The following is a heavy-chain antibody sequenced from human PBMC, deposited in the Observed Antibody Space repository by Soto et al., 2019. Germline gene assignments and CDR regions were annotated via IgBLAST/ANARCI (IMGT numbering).Heavy chain of an antibody. CDR3: ARGDFYDSSGPFSDAFDI. CDR2: ISDSDGST. CDR1: GFTFSSYA. D-gene: IGHD3-22*01. J-gene: IGHJ3*02. Sequence: GGPLRLSCAASGFTFSSYAMIWVRQAPGKGLEWVSGISDSDGSTYYADSVKGRFTISRDNSRNTLFLQMNSLRAEDTAVYYCARGDFYDSSGPFSDAFDIWGQGTMVTVSS. V-gene: IGHV3-23*01.